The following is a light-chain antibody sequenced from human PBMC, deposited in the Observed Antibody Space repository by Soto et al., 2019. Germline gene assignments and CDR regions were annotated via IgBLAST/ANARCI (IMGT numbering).Light chain of an antibody. CDR1: QSVSSN. Sequence: EIVMTQSPATLSVSPGERANLSCRASQSVSSNLAWYQQKPGQAPRLLIYGASTRATGIPARFSSSGSGTEFTLTISSLQSEDFAVSSCQQYNKWSRALGGGTKVEIK. V-gene: IGKV3-15*01. CDR2: GAS. J-gene: IGKJ4*01. CDR3: QQYNKWSRA.